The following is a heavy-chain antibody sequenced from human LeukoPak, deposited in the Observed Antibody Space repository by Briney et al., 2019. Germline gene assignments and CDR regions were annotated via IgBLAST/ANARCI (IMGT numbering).Heavy chain of an antibody. CDR2: ISWDGGST. Sequence: GGSLRFSCAASGFTFDDYTMHWVRQAPGKGLEWVSLISWDGGSTYYADSVKGRFTISRDNSKNSLYLQMNSLRTEDTALYYCAKGAYYDILTGSYYWGQGTLVTVSS. D-gene: IGHD3-9*01. CDR1: GFTFDDYT. CDR3: AKGAYYDILTGSYY. V-gene: IGHV3-43*01. J-gene: IGHJ4*02.